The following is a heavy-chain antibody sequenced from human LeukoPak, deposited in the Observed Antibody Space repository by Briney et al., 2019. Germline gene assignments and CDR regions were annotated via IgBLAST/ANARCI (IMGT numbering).Heavy chain of an antibody. CDR1: GFTFSSYG. D-gene: IGHD3-10*01. V-gene: IGHV3-33*01. CDR3: ARYGSGKCNDV. CDR2: IWYDGSNK. J-gene: IGHJ6*02. Sequence: GGSLRLSCAASGFTFSSYGMHWVRQAPGKGLEWVAVIWYDGSNKYYADSVKGRFTISRDNSKNTLYLQMNSLRAEDTAVYYCARYGSGKCNDVWGQGTTVTVSS.